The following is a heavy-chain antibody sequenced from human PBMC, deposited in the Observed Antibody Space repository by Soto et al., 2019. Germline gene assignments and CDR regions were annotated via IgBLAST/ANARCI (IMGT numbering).Heavy chain of an antibody. D-gene: IGHD4-17*01. CDR1: VYTLTSYY. J-gene: IGHJ5*02. CDR2: INPSGGST. CDR3: ARDLTDGDRQA. Sequence: GASVKVSCKASVYTLTSYYMHWVRQAPGQGLEWMGIINPSGGSTSYAQKFQGRVTMTRDTSTSTVYMELSSLRSEDTAVYYCARDLTDGDRQAWGQGTLVTVSS. V-gene: IGHV1-46*03.